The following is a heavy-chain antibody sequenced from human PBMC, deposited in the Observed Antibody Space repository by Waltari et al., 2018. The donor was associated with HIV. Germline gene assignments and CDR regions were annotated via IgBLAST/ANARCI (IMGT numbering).Heavy chain of an antibody. V-gene: IGHV4-38-2*02. D-gene: IGHD3-3*01. Sequence: QVQLQESGPGLVKPSETLPLTCSVSDYSITSGYYWGWIRQSPGRGLEWIGSISHSGTTVYSPSLKSRITLFRNTSKNQFFLKLTSATAADTAVYYCASTYYDLLEGWYFDFWGQGRLVTVSS. CDR1: DYSITSGYY. CDR3: ASTYYDLLEGWYFDF. CDR2: ISHSGTT. J-gene: IGHJ4*02.